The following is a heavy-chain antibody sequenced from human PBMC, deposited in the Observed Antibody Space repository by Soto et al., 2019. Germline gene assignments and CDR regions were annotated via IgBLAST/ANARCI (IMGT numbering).Heavy chain of an antibody. CDR2: ISWNSGSI. CDR1: GFTFDDYA. Sequence: DVQLVESGGGLVQPGRSLRLSCAASGFTFDDYAMHWVRQAPGKGLEWVSGISWNSGSIGYADSVKGRFTISRDNAKNSLYLQMNSLRAEDTALYYCAKAQTTYGSGSYVAYDIWGQGTMVTVSS. CDR3: AKAQTTYGSGSYVAYDI. V-gene: IGHV3-9*01. D-gene: IGHD3-10*01. J-gene: IGHJ3*02.